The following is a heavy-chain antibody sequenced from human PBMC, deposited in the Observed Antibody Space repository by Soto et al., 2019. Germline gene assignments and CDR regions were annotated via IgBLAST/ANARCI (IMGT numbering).Heavy chain of an antibody. CDR3: AREYCSGGSCYLNTYYYYGMDV. CDR1: GYTFTSYG. V-gene: IGHV1-18*01. D-gene: IGHD2-15*01. Sequence: ASVKVSCKASGYTFTSYGISWVRRAPGQGLEWMGWISAYNGNTNYAQKLQGRVTMTTDTSTSTAYMELRSLRSDDTAVYYCAREYCSGGSCYLNTYYYYGMDVWGQGTTVTVSS. CDR2: ISAYNGNT. J-gene: IGHJ6*02.